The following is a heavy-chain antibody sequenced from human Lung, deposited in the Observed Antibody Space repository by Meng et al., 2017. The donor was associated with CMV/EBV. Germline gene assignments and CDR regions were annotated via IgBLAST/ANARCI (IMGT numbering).Heavy chain of an antibody. CDR2: ITSSSSYI. CDR1: GLTFSTYS. V-gene: IGHV3-21*01. Sequence: GESXKIPCPASGLTFSTYSMNWVRQAPGKGPEWVSFITSSSSYIYYADSVRCRFTISRDNAKNSLYLQMNSLSAEDTAVYYCAIYCSTTTCPPGHDAFDIWGQGXMVTVSS. CDR3: AIYCSTTTCPPGHDAFDI. D-gene: IGHD2-2*01. J-gene: IGHJ3*02.